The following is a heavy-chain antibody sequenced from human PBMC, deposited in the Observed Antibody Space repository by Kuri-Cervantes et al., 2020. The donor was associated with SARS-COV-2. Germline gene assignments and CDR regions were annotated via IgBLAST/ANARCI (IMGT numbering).Heavy chain of an antibody. J-gene: IGHJ4*02. CDR2: ISYNGRNK. Sequence: GGSLRLSCAASGFSFSVYAMHWVRQAPGKGLEWVATISYNGRNKYYADSVKGRFTISRDKSKNILTLQMNGLRPGDTAVYYCASTQSRFLEWAPFDYWGQGTLVTVSS. V-gene: IGHV3-30*04. D-gene: IGHD3-3*01. CDR1: GFSFSVYA. CDR3: ASTQSRFLEWAPFDY.